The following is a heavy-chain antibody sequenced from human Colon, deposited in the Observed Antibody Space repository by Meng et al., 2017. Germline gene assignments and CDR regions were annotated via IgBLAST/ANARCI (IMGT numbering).Heavy chain of an antibody. V-gene: IGHV3-33*01. J-gene: IGHJ4*02. CDR2: IWSNGINK. Sequence: QVQSVESGGGVVQPGRSLTLSWAASGFTFSTYAMHWVRQAPGKGLEWVAVIWSNGINKYYADSVKGRFTISRDNSKNTLYVQMNSLRAEDTAVYYCATSIMAAGTIDYWGQGTLVTVSS. CDR3: ATSIMAAGTIDY. D-gene: IGHD6-13*01. CDR1: GFTFSTYA.